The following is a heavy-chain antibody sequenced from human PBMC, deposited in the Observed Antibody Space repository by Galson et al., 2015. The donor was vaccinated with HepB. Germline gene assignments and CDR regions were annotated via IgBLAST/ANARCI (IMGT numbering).Heavy chain of an antibody. Sequence: SLRLSCAASGFTFSSYSMNWVRQAPGKGLEWVSSISSSSSYIYYADSVKGRFTISRDNAKNSLYLQMNSLRAEDTAVYYCARDDPNYYGSGSYLSSDYWGQGTLVTVSS. D-gene: IGHD3-10*01. V-gene: IGHV3-21*01. J-gene: IGHJ4*02. CDR1: GFTFSSYS. CDR2: ISSSSSYI. CDR3: ARDDPNYYGSGSYLSSDY.